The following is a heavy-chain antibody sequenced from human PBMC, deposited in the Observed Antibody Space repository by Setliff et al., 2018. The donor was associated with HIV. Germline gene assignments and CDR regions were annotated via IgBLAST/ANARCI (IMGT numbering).Heavy chain of an antibody. D-gene: IGHD3-10*01. V-gene: IGHV3-11*04. Sequence: GGSLRLSCAVSGFNVNNKYMAWVRLAPGKGLEWVSFISVSGFTIHYADSVQGRFTISRDNARNSLSLQLNSLRADDTAVYYCARILDMSSRTRTLYHAMDVWGRGTTVTVSS. CDR3: ARILDMSSRTRTLYHAMDV. CDR1: GFNVNNKY. CDR2: ISVSGFTI. J-gene: IGHJ6*02.